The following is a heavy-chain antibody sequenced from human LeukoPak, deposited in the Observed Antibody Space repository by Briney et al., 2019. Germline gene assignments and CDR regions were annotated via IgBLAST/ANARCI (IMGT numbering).Heavy chain of an antibody. D-gene: IGHD6-13*01. CDR3: ARDAASSWHFYFDY. J-gene: IGHJ4*02. V-gene: IGHV1-3*01. CDR2: ISAGNGNT. CDR1: GFTFSNYA. Sequence: ASVTVSCKASGFTFSNYAIHWVRQAPGQRLEWIGWISAGNGNTKYSQKFQGRVTITRDTSASTDYMELSSLTSEDAAVYFCARDAASSWHFYFDYWGQGTLVTVSS.